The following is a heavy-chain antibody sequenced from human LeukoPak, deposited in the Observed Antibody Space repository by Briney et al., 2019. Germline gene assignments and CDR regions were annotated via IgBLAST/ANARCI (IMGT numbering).Heavy chain of an antibody. Sequence: SETLSLTCTVSGGSISSYYWSWIRQPAGKGLEWIGRIYTSGSTNYNPSLKSRVTMSVDTSKNQFSLKLSSVTAADTAVCYCAGVPAAIGVLGYFDYWGQGTLVTVSS. CDR2: IYTSGST. CDR1: GGSISSYY. J-gene: IGHJ4*02. D-gene: IGHD2-2*02. CDR3: AGVPAAIGVLGYFDY. V-gene: IGHV4-4*07.